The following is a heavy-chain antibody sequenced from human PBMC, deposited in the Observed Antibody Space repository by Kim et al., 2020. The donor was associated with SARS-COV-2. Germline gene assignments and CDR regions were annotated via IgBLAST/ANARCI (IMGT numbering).Heavy chain of an antibody. J-gene: IGHJ5*02. CDR1: GFTFSSYG. CDR3: ARSSGSGWGDWFDP. Sequence: GGSLRLSCAASGFTFSSYGMHWVRQAPGKGLEWVAVIWYDGSNKYYADSVKGRFTISRDNSKNTLYLQMNSLRAEDTAVYYCARSSGSGWGDWFDPWGQGSLVTVSS. D-gene: IGHD3-10*01. V-gene: IGHV3-33*01. CDR2: IWYDGSNK.